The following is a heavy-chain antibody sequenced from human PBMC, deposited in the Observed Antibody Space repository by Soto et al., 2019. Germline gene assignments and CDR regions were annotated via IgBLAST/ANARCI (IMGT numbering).Heavy chain of an antibody. CDR1: GFTFSSYR. CDR2: IKQDGSEK. CDR3: ARYSDYQHYYYYGMDV. V-gene: IGHV3-7*01. D-gene: IGHD4-17*01. Sequence: PGGSLRLSCAASGFTFSSYRMSWVRQAPGKGLEWVANIKQDGSEKYYVDSVKGRFTISRDNAKNSLYLQMNSLRAEDTAVYYCARYSDYQHYYYYGMDVWGQGTTVTVS. J-gene: IGHJ6*02.